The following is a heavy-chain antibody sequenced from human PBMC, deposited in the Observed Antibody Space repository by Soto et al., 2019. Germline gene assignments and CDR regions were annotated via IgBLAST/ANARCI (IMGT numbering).Heavy chain of an antibody. Sequence: GGSLILSCAASGFTFSSYAMSRVRQAPGKGLEWVSAISGSGGSTYYADSVKGRFTISRDNSKNTLYLQMNSLRAEDTAVYYCARALESYYYDSSGYYYIDYWGQGTLVTGSS. V-gene: IGHV3-23*01. CDR3: ARALESYYYDSSGYYYIDY. D-gene: IGHD3-22*01. CDR2: ISGSGGST. J-gene: IGHJ4*02. CDR1: GFTFSSYA.